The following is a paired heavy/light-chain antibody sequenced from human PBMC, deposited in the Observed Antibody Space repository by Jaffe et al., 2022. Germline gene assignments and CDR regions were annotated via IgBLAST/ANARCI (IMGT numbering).Heavy chain of an antibody. V-gene: IGHV4-59*01. J-gene: IGHJ4*02. Sequence: QVQLQESGPGLVKPSETLSLTCTVSVGSISTYYWNWIRQPPGKGLEWIGFIYYSGYTNYNPSLKSRVTMSVDTSKNQFSLSLNSVTAADAAVYYCARSKVRGEEYFDYWGQGTLVTVSS. CDR2: IYYSGYT. CDR1: VGSISTYY. CDR3: ARSKVRGEEYFDY. D-gene: IGHD3-10*01.
Light chain of an antibody. CDR3: QQYYDAPYT. V-gene: IGKV4-1*01. J-gene: IGKJ2*01. CDR2: WAS. Sequence: DIVMTQSPDSLAVSLGERATINCKSSQSVLFSSNNKNYLAWYQQKPGEPPNLLIYWASTRESGVPDRFSGSGSGTDFTLTISSLQAEDVAVYYCQQYYDAPYTFGQGTKLEIK. CDR1: QSVLFSSNNKNY.